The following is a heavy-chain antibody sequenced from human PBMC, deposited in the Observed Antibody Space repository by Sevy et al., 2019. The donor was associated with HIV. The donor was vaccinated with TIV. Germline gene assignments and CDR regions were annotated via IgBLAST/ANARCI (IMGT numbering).Heavy chain of an antibody. CDR2: ISSNSDYI. D-gene: IGHD3-16*01. CDR3: ARAVMEMSTCRSDY. Sequence: GGSLRLSCAASGFTFSSYRMTWVRQAPGKGLEWVSGISSNSDYINYADSVKGRFTISRDNAKNLLYLQMDSLRAEDTAVYYCARAVMEMSTCRSDYWGQGTLVTVSS. J-gene: IGHJ4*02. V-gene: IGHV3-21*05. CDR1: GFTFSSYR.